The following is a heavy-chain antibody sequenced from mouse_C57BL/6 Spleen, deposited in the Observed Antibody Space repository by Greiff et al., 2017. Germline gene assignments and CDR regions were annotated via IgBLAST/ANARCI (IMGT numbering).Heavy chain of an antibody. J-gene: IGHJ3*01. CDR3: ARSGGSSFAY. CDR2: IHPNSGST. D-gene: IGHD1-1*01. CDR1: GYTFTSYW. V-gene: IGHV1-64*01. Sequence: VQLQQSGAELVKPGASVKLSCKASGYTFTSYWMHWVKQRPGQGLEWIGMIHPNSGSTNYNEKFKSKATLTVDKSSSTAYMQLSSLTSEDSAVXYCARSGGSSFAYWGQGTLVTVSA.